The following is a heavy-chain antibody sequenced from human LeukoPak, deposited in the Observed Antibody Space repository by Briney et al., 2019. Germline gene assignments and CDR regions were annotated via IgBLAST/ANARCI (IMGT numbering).Heavy chain of an antibody. D-gene: IGHD3-22*01. V-gene: IGHV4-38-2*02. J-gene: IGHJ3*02. CDR2: IYYTGNT. CDR1: GDSLTGYY. CDR3: TKSDGSGLIRI. Sequence: SETLSLTCTVSGDSLTGYYWGWIRQPRGKGLEWIGNIYYTGNTYYNPSLTSRVTISLDTSKNQFSLKVISMTAADTAVYYCTKSDGSGLIRICGRGTMVTVSS.